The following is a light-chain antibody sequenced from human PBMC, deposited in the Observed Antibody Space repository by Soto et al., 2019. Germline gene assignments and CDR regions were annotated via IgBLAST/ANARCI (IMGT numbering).Light chain of an antibody. CDR1: QSVDND. CDR3: QQYNNWPLT. V-gene: IGKV3D-15*01. CDR2: DAS. J-gene: IGKJ4*01. Sequence: EIGMTQSPATPSLSPGDRGTPSRRASQSVDNDLAWYQQKPGQPPRLLIYDASTRATGIPARFSGSQSGTEFTLTISSLLSEDFAVYSCQQYNNWPLTCGGGTKV.